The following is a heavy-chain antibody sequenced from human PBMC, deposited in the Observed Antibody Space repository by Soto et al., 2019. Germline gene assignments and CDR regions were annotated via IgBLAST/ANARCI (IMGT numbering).Heavy chain of an antibody. J-gene: IGHJ4*02. V-gene: IGHV3-23*01. Sequence: GGSLRLSCAASGFPFSTSAMTWARQAPGKGLEWVSSINGAGSYSVYADSVKGRFTISRDNSKNTLYLQMDTLSADDTAVYYCATRYQVLLGWGQGTLVTVSS. CDR3: ATRYQVLLG. CDR1: GFPFSTSA. D-gene: IGHD3-3*02. CDR2: INGAGSYS.